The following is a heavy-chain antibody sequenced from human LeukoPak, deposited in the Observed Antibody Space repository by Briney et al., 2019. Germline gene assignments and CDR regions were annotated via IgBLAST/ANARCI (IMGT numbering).Heavy chain of an antibody. J-gene: IGHJ6*03. CDR2: IYYSGST. D-gene: IGHD5-18*01. Sequence: SETLSLTCAVSGGSISSGGYSWSWIRQPPGKGLEWIGYIYYSGSTYYNPSLKSRVTISVDTSKNQFSLKLSSVTAADTAVYYCARTTEGGYSYGYFYYYYMDVWGKGTTVTISS. V-gene: IGHV4-30-4*07. CDR1: GGSISSGGYS. CDR3: ARTTEGGYSYGYFYYYYMDV.